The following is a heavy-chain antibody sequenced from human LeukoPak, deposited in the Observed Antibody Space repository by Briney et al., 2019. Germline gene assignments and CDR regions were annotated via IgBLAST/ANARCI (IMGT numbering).Heavy chain of an antibody. D-gene: IGHD4-23*01. CDR2: INPSGGST. CDR1: GYTFTSYY. Sequence: ASVKVSCKASGYTFTSYYMHWVRQAPGQGLEWMGIINPSGGSTSYAQKFQGRVTMTRDTPTSTVYMELSSLRSEDTAVYYCARASTVVTAFDYWGQGTLVTVSS. CDR3: ARASTVVTAFDY. V-gene: IGHV1-46*03. J-gene: IGHJ4*02.